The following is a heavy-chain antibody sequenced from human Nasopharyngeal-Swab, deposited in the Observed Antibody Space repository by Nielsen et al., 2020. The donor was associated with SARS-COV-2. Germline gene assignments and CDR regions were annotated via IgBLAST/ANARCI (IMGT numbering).Heavy chain of an antibody. V-gene: IGHV1-46*01. Sequence: WVRQAPGQGLEWMGIINPSGGSTSHAQKLQGRVTMTRDTSTSTVYMELSSLRSEDTAVYYCARDKSMIVVVITTHPYGMDVWGQGTTVTVSS. J-gene: IGHJ6*02. CDR3: ARDKSMIVVVITTHPYGMDV. D-gene: IGHD3-22*01. CDR2: INPSGGST.